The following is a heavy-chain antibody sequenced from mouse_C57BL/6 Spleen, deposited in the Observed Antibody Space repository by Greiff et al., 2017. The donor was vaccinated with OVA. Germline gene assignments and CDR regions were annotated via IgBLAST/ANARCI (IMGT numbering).Heavy chain of an antibody. V-gene: IGHV1-26*01. CDR3: ARLRRPYYAMDY. CDR2: INPNNGGT. CDR1: GYTFTDYY. Sequence: EVQLQQSGPELVKPGASVKISCKASGYTFTDYYMNWVKQSHGKSLEWIGDINPNNGGTSYNQKFKGKATLTVDKSSSTVYMELRSLTSEDSAVYYCARLRRPYYAMDYWGQGTSVTVSS. D-gene: IGHD2-4*01. J-gene: IGHJ4*01.